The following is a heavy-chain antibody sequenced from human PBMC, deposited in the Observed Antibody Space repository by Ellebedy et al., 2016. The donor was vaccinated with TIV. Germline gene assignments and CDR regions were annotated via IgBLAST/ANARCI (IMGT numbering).Heavy chain of an antibody. J-gene: IGHJ6*02. CDR3: ARDMNQHYYYAMAV. CDR1: GYTFTNYG. CDR2: ISGYNGNT. Sequence: AASVKVSCKASGYTFTNYGISWVRQAPGQGLEWMGWISGYNGNTYSAQKLQGRVTMTTDTSTSTAYMELSSLRSEDTAVYYCARDMNQHYYYAMAVWGQGTTVTVSS. D-gene: IGHD1-14*01. V-gene: IGHV1-18*04.